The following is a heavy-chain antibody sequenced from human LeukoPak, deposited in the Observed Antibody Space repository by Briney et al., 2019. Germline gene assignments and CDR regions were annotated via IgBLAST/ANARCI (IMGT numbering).Heavy chain of an antibody. CDR1: GGSISSYY. Sequence: SETLSLTCTVSGGSISSYYWSWIRQPPGKGLEWIGYIYYSGSTNYNPSLKSRVTISVDTSKNQFSLKLSSVTAADTAVYYCARDLRYSSHPLDYWGQGTLVTVSS. CDR2: IYYSGST. J-gene: IGHJ4*02. V-gene: IGHV4-59*01. CDR3: ARDLRYSSHPLDY. D-gene: IGHD6-19*01.